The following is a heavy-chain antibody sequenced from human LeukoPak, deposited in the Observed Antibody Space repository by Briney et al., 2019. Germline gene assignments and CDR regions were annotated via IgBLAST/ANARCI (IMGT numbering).Heavy chain of an antibody. CDR2: ISSSSSYI. CDR3: ARSPYDSSGYYSW. V-gene: IGHV3-21*01. J-gene: IGHJ4*02. Sequence: GGSLRLSCAASGLTFSSYSMNWVRQAPGKGLEWVSSISSSSSYIYYADSVKGRFTISRDNAKNSLYLQMNSLRAEDTAVYYCARSPYDSSGYYSWWGQGTLVTVSS. D-gene: IGHD3-22*01. CDR1: GLTFSSYS.